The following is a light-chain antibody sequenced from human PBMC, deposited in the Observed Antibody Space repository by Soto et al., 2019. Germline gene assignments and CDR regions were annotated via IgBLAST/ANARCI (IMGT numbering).Light chain of an antibody. CDR1: QTISSN. CDR2: GAS. Sequence: EIVLTHSPATLSVYPGEIATLSCRASQTISSNLAWYQQKPGQTPRLLIYGASTRAAGIPARFSGSGSGTDFTLTITSLQSEDFAVYYCQQYNDWPPFTFGPGTKVDIK. J-gene: IGKJ3*01. V-gene: IGKV3-15*01. CDR3: QQYNDWPPFT.